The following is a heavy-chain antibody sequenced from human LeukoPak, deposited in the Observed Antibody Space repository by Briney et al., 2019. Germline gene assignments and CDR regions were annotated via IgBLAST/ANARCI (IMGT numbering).Heavy chain of an antibody. J-gene: IGHJ4*02. D-gene: IGHD3-22*01. CDR3: ARGYDSSGYHWTDY. Sequence: PGRSLRLSCAASGFTFSSYAMHWVRQAPGKGLEWVALISDDGTSNYYADSVKGRFAISRDNSNNTLYLQMNSLRLEDTGVFYCARGYDSSGYHWTDYWGQGTLVTVSS. CDR1: GFTFSSYA. CDR2: ISDDGTSN. V-gene: IGHV3-30*09.